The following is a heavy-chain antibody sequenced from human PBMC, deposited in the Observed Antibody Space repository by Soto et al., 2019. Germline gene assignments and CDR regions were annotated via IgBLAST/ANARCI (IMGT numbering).Heavy chain of an antibody. D-gene: IGHD6-6*01. CDR1: VGTFSSYA. CDR3: ARATDRYSSSSYYCYSGMDV. CDR2: IIPIFGTA. Sequence: QVQLVQSGAEVKKPGSSVKVSCKASVGTFSSYAISWVRQAPGQGLEWMGGIIPIFGTANYAQKFQGRVTITADKATSTAYMELSSLRSEDTAVYYCARATDRYSSSSYYCYSGMDVWGQGTTVTVSS. J-gene: IGHJ6*02. V-gene: IGHV1-69*06.